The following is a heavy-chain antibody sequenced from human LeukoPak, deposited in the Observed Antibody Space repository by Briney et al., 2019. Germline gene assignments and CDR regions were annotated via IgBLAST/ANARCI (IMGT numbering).Heavy chain of an antibody. D-gene: IGHD2-8*01. CDR1: GYTFSSYD. Sequence: ASVTVSCKASGYTFSSYDINWVRQAPGEGLEWMGWMNPNSVNTGYAQKFQGRVTMTRNTSISTAYMELSSLRPEDTAVYYCARGPSYCNNGVCFFDYWGQGTLVTVSS. CDR3: ARGPSYCNNGVCFFDY. V-gene: IGHV1-8*01. CDR2: MNPNSVNT. J-gene: IGHJ4*02.